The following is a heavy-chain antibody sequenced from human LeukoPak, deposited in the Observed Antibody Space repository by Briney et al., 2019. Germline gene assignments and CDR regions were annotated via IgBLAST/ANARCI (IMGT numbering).Heavy chain of an antibody. Sequence: SETLSLTCAVYGGSFSGYYWSWIRQPPGKGLEWIGEINHSGSTNYNPSLKSRVTISVDTFKNQFSLKLSSVTAADTAVYYCARPPITADAFDIWGQGTMVTVSS. CDR1: GGSFSGYY. CDR2: INHSGST. D-gene: IGHD5-24*01. CDR3: ARPPITADAFDI. J-gene: IGHJ3*02. V-gene: IGHV4-34*01.